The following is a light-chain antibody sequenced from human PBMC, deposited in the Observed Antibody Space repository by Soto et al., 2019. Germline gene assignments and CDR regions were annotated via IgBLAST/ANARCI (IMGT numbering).Light chain of an antibody. J-gene: IGKJ2*01. V-gene: IGKV1-8*01. CDR3: QHYYSYPPYT. CDR1: QGISSY. CDR2: AAS. Sequence: AIRMTQSPSSFSASTGDRVTITCRSSQGISSYLAWYQQKPGKAPKLLIYAASTLQSGVPSRFSGSGSGTDFTLTICCLQCEDFATYCGQHYYSYPPYTFGQGTKLEIK.